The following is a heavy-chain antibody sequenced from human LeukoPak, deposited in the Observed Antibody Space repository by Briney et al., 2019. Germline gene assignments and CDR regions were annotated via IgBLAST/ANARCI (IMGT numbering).Heavy chain of an antibody. CDR3: ARERIAAAPYYYGMDI. D-gene: IGHD6-13*01. CDR2: INPNSGGT. Sequence: ASVKVSCKASGYTFTSYDINWVRQAPGQGLEWMGWINPNSGGTNYAQKFQGRVTMTRDTSISTAYMELSRLRSDDTAVYYCARERIAAAPYYYGMDIWGQGTTVTVSS. V-gene: IGHV1-2*02. CDR1: GYTFTSYD. J-gene: IGHJ6*02.